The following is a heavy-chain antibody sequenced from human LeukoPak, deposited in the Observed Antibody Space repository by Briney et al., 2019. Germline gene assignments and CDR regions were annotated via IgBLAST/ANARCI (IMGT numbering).Heavy chain of an antibody. D-gene: IGHD2-21*02. CDR2: INHSGST. J-gene: IGHJ6*02. CDR3: ARSYCGGDCYSYYYYYGMDV. V-gene: IGHV4-34*01. Sequence: PSETLSLTCAVYGGSFSGCYWSWIRQPPGKGLEWIGEINHSGSTNYNPSLKSRVTISVDTSKNQFSLKLSSVTAADTAVYYCARSYCGGDCYSYYYYYGMDVWGQGTTVTVSS. CDR1: GGSFSGCY.